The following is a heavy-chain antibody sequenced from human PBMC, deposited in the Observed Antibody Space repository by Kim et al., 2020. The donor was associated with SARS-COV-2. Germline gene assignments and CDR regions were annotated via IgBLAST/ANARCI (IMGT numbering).Heavy chain of an antibody. V-gene: IGHV4-4*09. J-gene: IGHJ5*02. CDR2: T. D-gene: IGHD6-6*01. Sequence: TNNNPSRKSRVTITVDTAKNQFSLKLSSVTAADTAVYYCARSSSSVWFDPWGQGTLVTVSA. CDR3: ARSSSSVWFDP.